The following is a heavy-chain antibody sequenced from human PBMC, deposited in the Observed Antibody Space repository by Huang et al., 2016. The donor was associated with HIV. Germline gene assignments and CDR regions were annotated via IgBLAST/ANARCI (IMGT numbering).Heavy chain of an antibody. Sequence: QVQLVESGGGVVQPGRSLRISCAASGFTFSSYGMHWVRQAPGKGLEWVAVISCDAKTKYYADAVKGRFSISRDNSKTTVYLQLNSLRLEDTAVYYCAKGGSAAAVLDFWGQGTLVTVSS. J-gene: IGHJ4*02. CDR1: GFTFSSYG. D-gene: IGHD6-13*01. CDR3: AKGGSAAAVLDF. CDR2: ISCDAKTK. V-gene: IGHV3-30*18.